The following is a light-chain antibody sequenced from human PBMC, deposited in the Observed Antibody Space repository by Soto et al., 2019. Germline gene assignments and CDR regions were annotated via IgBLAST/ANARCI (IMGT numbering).Light chain of an antibody. CDR1: QSVSATY. V-gene: IGKV3-20*01. CDR3: QHYGTSTRT. Sequence: ENVLTPGPGTPSLSPGENAPLSCRATQSVSATYLAWYQQKPGQAPRLLIYAASSRATDIPDRFSGSGSGTDFTLAISRLEPEDFAVYWCQHYGTSTRTFGQGTKV. J-gene: IGKJ1*01. CDR2: AAS.